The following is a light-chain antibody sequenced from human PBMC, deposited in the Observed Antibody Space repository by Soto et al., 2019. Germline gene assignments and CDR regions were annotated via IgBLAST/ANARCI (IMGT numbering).Light chain of an antibody. CDR1: QGISSY. CDR2: AAS. CDR3: QRFNTCPFT. Sequence: DIQLTQSPSFLSASLGDRVTITCRASQGISSYLAWYQQKPGKAPKLLIYAASTLHSGVPSRFSGSRSGTEFTLTISSLQPEDFATYYCQRFNTCPFTFGPGTKVDIK. V-gene: IGKV1-9*01. J-gene: IGKJ3*01.